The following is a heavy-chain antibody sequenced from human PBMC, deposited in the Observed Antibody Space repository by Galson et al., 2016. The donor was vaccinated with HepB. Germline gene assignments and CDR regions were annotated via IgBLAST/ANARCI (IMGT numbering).Heavy chain of an antibody. Sequence: QSGAEVKKPGASVKVSCKASGFTFDTYDVSWVRQAPGQGPEWMGVTNSYKGNTHYAQKFQGRVTVTTDTSTSTAYMELRSLRSNDTAVYYCARVPSTYCSGTSCLFDHWGQGTLVTVSS. CDR1: GFTFDTYD. J-gene: IGHJ4*02. V-gene: IGHV1-18*01. D-gene: IGHD2-2*01. CDR3: ARVPSTYCSGTSCLFDH. CDR2: TNSYKGNT.